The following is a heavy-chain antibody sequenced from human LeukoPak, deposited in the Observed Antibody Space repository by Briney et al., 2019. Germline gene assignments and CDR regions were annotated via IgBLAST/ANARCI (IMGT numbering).Heavy chain of an antibody. D-gene: IGHD1-26*01. Sequence: SETLSLTCTVSGGSISSHYWSWIRQPPGKGLEWIGYIYYSGSTNYNPSLKSRVTISVDTSKNQFSLKLSSVTAADTAVYYCASAGSYSRYYYGMDVWGQGTTVTVSS. CDR3: ASAGSYSRYYYGMDV. J-gene: IGHJ6*02. V-gene: IGHV4-59*11. CDR1: GGSISSHY. CDR2: IYYSGST.